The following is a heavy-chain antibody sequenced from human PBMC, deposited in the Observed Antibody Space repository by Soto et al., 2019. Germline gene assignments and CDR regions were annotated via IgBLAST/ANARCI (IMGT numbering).Heavy chain of an antibody. Sequence: QVQLVESGGGVVQPGGSLSLSCAASGFTFSTYGMHWVSQAPGKGPEWVAVIWYDGSSKFYLESVKGLFTISRENSKHAICLRMNCLSNEVSALYYCVRDRAGAVGHSGDYSYDMDVCGQGTKV. J-gene: IGHJ6*01. CDR1: GFTFSTYG. CDR3: VRDRAGAVGHSGDYSYDMDV. CDR2: IWYDGSSK. D-gene: IGHD1-26*01. V-gene: IGHV3-33*01.